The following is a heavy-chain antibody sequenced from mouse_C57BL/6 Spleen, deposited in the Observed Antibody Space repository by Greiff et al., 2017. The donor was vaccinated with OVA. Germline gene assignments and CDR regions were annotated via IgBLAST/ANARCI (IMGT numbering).Heavy chain of an antibody. Sequence: EVKVIESGGGLVQPKGSLKLSCAASGFSFNTYAMNWVRQAPGKGLEWVARIRSKSNNYATYYADSVKDRFTISRDDSESMLYLQMNNLKTEDTAMYYCVRQGQLRLRDAMDYWGQGTSVTVSS. CDR1: GFSFNTYA. CDR2: IRSKSNNYAT. V-gene: IGHV10-1*01. CDR3: VRQGQLRLRDAMDY. J-gene: IGHJ4*01. D-gene: IGHD3-2*02.